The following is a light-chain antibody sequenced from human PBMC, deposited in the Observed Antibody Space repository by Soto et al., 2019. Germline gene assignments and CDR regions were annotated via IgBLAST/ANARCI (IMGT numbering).Light chain of an antibody. CDR3: QVRDSSSDXHYV. Sequence: ELTQPPSVSLAPGQTARITCGGNNIGSKSVNWYKQKPGQAPVLVVYDDSDRPSGITERFSGSNSGNTATLTISRVEAGDEADYYCQVRDSSSDXHYVVGTGTKVXV. V-gene: IGLV3-21*02. CDR2: DDS. CDR1: NIGSKS. J-gene: IGLJ1*01.